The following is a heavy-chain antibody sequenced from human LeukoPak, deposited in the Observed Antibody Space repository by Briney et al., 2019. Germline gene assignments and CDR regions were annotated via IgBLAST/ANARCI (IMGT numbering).Heavy chain of an antibody. V-gene: IGHV3-23*01. J-gene: IGHJ4*02. Sequence: GGSLRLSCTASGFSVSTYPMAWVRQAPGKGLQWVSTMTASGTDTFYADSVKGRFTISRDNSKNTLSLQMNSLRAEDTALYYCAKYSSGWVNDYWGQGTLVTVSS. CDR1: GFSVSTYP. D-gene: IGHD6-19*01. CDR2: MTASGTDT. CDR3: AKYSSGWVNDY.